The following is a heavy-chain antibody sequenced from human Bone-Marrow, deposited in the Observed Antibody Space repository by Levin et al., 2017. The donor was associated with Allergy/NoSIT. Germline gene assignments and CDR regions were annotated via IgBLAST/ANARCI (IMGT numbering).Heavy chain of an antibody. D-gene: IGHD6-6*01. CDR3: AKVRSSSSSFKWGPFDY. J-gene: IGHJ4*02. CDR1: GFTFSSYA. CDR2: ISGSGGST. V-gene: IGHV3-23*01. Sequence: GGSLRLSCAASGFTFSSYAMSWVRQAPGKGLEWVSAISGSGGSTYYADSVKGRFTISRDNSKNTLYLQMNSLRAEDTAVYYCAKVRSSSSSFKWGPFDYWGQGTLVTVSS.